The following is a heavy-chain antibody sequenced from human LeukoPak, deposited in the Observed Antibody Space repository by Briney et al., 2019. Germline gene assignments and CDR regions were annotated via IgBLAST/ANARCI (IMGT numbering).Heavy chain of an antibody. D-gene: IGHD2-2*01. J-gene: IGHJ4*02. Sequence: SETLSLTCAVSGGSISSGGYSWSWIRQPPGKGLEWIGYIYHSGSTYYNPSLKSRVTISVDRSKNQFSLKLSSVTAADTAVYYCAREVVVPAATGHFDYWGQGTLVTVSS. CDR3: AREVVVPAATGHFDY. V-gene: IGHV4-30-2*01. CDR2: IYHSGST. CDR1: GGSISSGGYS.